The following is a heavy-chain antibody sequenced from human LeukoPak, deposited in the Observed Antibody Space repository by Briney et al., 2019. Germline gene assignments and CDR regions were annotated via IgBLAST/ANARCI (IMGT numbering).Heavy chain of an antibody. CDR3: AKRGAHLRVAPTYYFAY. D-gene: IGHD2-21*01. J-gene: IGHJ4*02. CDR2: ISYDGRTQ. V-gene: IGHV3-30*18. CDR1: ELNFRYYD. Sequence: PGRSLRLSCAASELNFRYYDMHWLRQAPGKGLEWVAFISYDGRTQYYADSVQGRFTISRDTSKSTLYLQMNSLRPADTAMYYCAKRGAHLRVAPTYYFAYWRQGTLVTVSS.